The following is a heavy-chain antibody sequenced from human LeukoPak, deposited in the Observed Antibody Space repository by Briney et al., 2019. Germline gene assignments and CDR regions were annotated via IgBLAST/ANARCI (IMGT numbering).Heavy chain of an antibody. Sequence: GRSLRLSCAASGFTFSSYAMHWVRQAPGKGLEWVAVISYDGSNKYYADSVKGRFTISRDNSKNTLYLQMNSLRAEDTAVYYCANQGSGWYFDYWGQGTLVTVSS. CDR3: ANQGSGWYFDY. D-gene: IGHD6-19*01. CDR1: GFTFSSYA. CDR2: ISYDGSNK. V-gene: IGHV3-30-3*01. J-gene: IGHJ4*02.